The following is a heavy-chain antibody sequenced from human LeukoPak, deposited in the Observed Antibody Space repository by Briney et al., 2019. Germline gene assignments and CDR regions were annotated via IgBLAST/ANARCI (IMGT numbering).Heavy chain of an antibody. Sequence: GASVKVSCKASGYTFTGYYMHWVRQAPGQGLEWMGWINTNTGNPTYAQGFTGRFVFSLDTSVSTAYLQISSLKAEDTAVYYCARGDSSGYYYDHDYWGQGTLVTVSS. V-gene: IGHV7-4-1*02. CDR1: GYTFTGYY. J-gene: IGHJ4*02. D-gene: IGHD3-22*01. CDR3: ARGDSSGYYYDHDY. CDR2: INTNTGNP.